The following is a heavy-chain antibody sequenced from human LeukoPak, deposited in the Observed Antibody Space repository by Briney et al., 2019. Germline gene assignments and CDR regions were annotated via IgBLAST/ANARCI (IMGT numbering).Heavy chain of an antibody. CDR2: INSDGSST. V-gene: IGHV3-74*01. Sequence: GGSLRLSCAASGFTFSSYWMHWVRQAPGNGLVWVSRINSDGSSTSYADSVKGRFTISRDNAKNTLYLQMNSLRAEDTAVYYCASGRLVGAPDYWGQGTLVTVSS. CDR3: ASGRLVGAPDY. J-gene: IGHJ4*02. CDR1: GFTFSSYW. D-gene: IGHD1-26*01.